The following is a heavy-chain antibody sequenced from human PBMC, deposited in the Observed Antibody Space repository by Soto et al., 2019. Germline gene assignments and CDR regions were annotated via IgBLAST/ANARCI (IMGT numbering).Heavy chain of an antibody. J-gene: IGHJ6*02. D-gene: IGHD6-13*01. V-gene: IGHV4-30-2*03. Sequence: PSETLSLTCADSGGSISSGGYSWSWIRQPPGKGLEWIGYIYYSGSTYYNPSLKSRVTISVDTSKNQFSLKLSSVTAADTAVYYCASQQLVHYYYGMDVWGQGTTVTVSS. CDR2: IYYSGST. CDR1: GGSISSGGYS. CDR3: ASQQLVHYYYGMDV.